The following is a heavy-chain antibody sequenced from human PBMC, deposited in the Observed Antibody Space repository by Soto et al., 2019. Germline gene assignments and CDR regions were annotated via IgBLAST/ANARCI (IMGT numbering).Heavy chain of an antibody. V-gene: IGHV4-59*01. D-gene: IGHD5-12*01. CDR2: IYYSGST. CDR1: GGSISSYY. Sequence: SETLSLTCTVSGGSISSYYWSWIRQPPGKGLEWIGYIYYSGSTNYNPSLKSRVTISVDTSKNQFSLKLSSVTAADTAVYYCARVAGGYDKGMEWNDYWGQGTLVTVSS. CDR3: ARVAGGYDKGMEWNDY. J-gene: IGHJ4*02.